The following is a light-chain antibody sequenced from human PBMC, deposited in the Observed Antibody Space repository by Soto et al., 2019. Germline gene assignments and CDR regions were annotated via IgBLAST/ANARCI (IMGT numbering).Light chain of an antibody. V-gene: IGLV2-23*01. CDR2: EGS. CDR1: SSDVGSYNL. CDR3: CSYAGSSCYV. Sequence: QSALTQPASVSGSPGQSITISCTGTSSDVGSYNLVSWYQQHPGKAPKLMIYEGSKRPSGVSNRFSGSKSGNTASLTISGLQAEDEADYYCCSYAGSSCYVFGTGTRSPS. J-gene: IGLJ1*01.